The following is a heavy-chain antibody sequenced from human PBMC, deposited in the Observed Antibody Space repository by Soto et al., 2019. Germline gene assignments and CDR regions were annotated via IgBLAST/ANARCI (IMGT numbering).Heavy chain of an antibody. CDR2: IIPIFGTA. J-gene: IGHJ3*02. CDR1: GGTFSSYA. D-gene: IGHD2-15*01. V-gene: IGHV1-69*13. Sequence: ASVKVSCKASGGTFSSYAISWVRQAPGQGLEWMGGIIPIFGTANYAQKFPGRVTITEDESTSTAYMELSSLRSEDTAVYYCARVPSAGYCSGGSCYGDAFDIWGQGTMLTVSS. CDR3: ARVPSAGYCSGGSCYGDAFDI.